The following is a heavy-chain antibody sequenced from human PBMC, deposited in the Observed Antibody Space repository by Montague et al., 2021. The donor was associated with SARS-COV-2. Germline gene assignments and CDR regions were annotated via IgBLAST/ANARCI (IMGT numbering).Heavy chain of an antibody. CDR2: ISYDLSIK. CDR1: GFTFNNFA. V-gene: IGHV3-30*18. Sequence: SLRLSCAASGFTFNNFAMHLARQAPVKVLEWVAVISYDLSIKYDXDSXRVLFTISRDSSKKTLYLQMNSLRGEAMAVSYCAKNRDIFWFGEGQDSMDVWGQGTTVIVSS. J-gene: IGHJ6*02. D-gene: IGHD3-10*01. CDR3: AKNRDIFWFGEGQDSMDV.